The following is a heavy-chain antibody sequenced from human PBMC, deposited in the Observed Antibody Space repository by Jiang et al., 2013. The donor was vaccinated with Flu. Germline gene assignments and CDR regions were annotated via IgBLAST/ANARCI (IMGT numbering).Heavy chain of an antibody. D-gene: IGHD4-17*01. J-gene: IGHJ6*04. CDR2: IDWDDDK. CDR3: ARDYGDYRYYYYYGMDV. V-gene: IGHV2-70*11. Sequence: TLTCTFSGFSLSTSGMCVSWIRQPPGKALEWLARIDWDDDKYYSTSLKTRLTISKDTSKNQVVLTMTNMDPVDTATYYCARDYGDYRYYYYYGMDVWGKGTTVTVSS. CDR1: GFSLSTSGMC.